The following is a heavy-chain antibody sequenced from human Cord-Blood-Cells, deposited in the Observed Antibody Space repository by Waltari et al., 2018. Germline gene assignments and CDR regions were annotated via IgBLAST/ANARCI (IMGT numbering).Heavy chain of an antibody. V-gene: IGHV4-39*01. J-gene: IGHJ4*02. Sequence: QLQLQESGPGLVKPSETLSLTCTVSGGSISSSSYSWGWIRQPPGKGLEWMGSIYYSGSTYYNPSLKSRVTISVDTSKNQFSLKLSSVTAADTAVYYCARRSGKQLDYFDYWGQGTLVTVSS. CDR3: ARRSGKQLDYFDY. CDR1: GGSISSSSYS. CDR2: IYYSGST. D-gene: IGHD6-6*01.